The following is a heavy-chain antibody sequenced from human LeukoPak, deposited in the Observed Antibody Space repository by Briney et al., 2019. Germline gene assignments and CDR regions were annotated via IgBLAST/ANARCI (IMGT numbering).Heavy chain of an antibody. CDR1: GYTSTSYG. CDR3: ARDRILGIAVGFDY. J-gene: IGHJ4*02. V-gene: IGHV1-18*01. D-gene: IGHD6-19*01. Sequence: ASVKVSCKASGYTSTSYGISWVRQAPGQGLEWMGWISAYNGNTNYAQKLQGRVTMTTDTSTSTAYMELRSLRSDDTAVYYYARDRILGIAVGFDYWGQGTLVTVSS. CDR2: ISAYNGNT.